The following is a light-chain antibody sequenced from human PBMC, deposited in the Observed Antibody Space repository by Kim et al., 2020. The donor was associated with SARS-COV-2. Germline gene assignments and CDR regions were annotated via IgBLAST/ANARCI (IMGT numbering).Light chain of an antibody. CDR2: DAS. Sequence: EIVLTQSPGTLSLSPGERATLSCRASQTVSSDYLAWYQQKPGQAPRLLIYDASNRATGIPDSFSGSGSGTDFTLTISRLEPEDFAVYYCQQYDRSPHKFGQGTKVDIK. J-gene: IGKJ1*01. CDR1: QTVSSDY. V-gene: IGKV3-20*01. CDR3: QQYDRSPHK.